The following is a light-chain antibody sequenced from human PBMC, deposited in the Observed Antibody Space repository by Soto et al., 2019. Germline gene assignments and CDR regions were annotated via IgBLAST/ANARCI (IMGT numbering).Light chain of an antibody. CDR1: QTISTY. J-gene: IGKJ2*01. CDR3: QQSHGIPYT. Sequence: DIQMAQSPSSLSASVGDRVTITCRASQTISTYLNWYQQEPGKAPKLLIYAASSLQSGVPSRFSGSGSGTVFTLTISSLQPEDFAAYYCQQSHGIPYTFGQGTELEIK. V-gene: IGKV1-39*01. CDR2: AAS.